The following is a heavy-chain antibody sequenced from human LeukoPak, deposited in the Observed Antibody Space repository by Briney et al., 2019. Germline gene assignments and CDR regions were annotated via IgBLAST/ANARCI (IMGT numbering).Heavy chain of an antibody. CDR2: ITSGSDTI. D-gene: IGHD6-19*01. CDR3: SRVGTEVAGIDFDY. Sequence: GGSLRLSCAVSGFSLSTYHMSWVRQAPGKGLEWISYITSGSDTIYYADSLKGRVTISRDNDKNSLYLQMNSLRVDDTARYYCSRVGTEVAGIDFDYWGQGSLVTVSS. J-gene: IGHJ4*02. CDR1: GFSLSTYH. V-gene: IGHV3-48*01.